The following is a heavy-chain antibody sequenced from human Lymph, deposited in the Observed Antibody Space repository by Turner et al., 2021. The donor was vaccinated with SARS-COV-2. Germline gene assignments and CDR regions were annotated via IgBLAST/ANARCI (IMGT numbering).Heavy chain of an antibody. J-gene: IGHJ5*02. CDR2: IYYRGST. Sequence: QVQLQESGPRLVKPFETLSLTCTVSGGSMNSNYWRWIRQPPGKRLEWIGYIYYRGSTNYNPSLKSRVTISVDTAKNQFSLKLTSVTAADTAIYYCARETVNNWVDPWGQGILVTVSS. CDR3: ARETVNNWVDP. D-gene: IGHD2-21*02. V-gene: IGHV4-59*01. CDR1: GGSMNSNY.